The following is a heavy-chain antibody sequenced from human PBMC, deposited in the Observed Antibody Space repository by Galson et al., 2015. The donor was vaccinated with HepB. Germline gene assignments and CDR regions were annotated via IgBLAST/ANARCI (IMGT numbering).Heavy chain of an antibody. V-gene: IGHV3-66*01. D-gene: IGHD6-19*01. J-gene: IGHJ4*02. CDR2: IYSGGST. CDR1: GFTVSSNY. CDR3: ARYSSGWYQVLSHFDY. Sequence: SLRLSCAASGFTVSSNYMSWVRQAPGRGLEWVSVIYSGGSTYYADSVKGRFTISRDNSKNTLYLQMNSLRAEDTAVYYCARYSSGWYQVLSHFDYWGQGTLVTVSS.